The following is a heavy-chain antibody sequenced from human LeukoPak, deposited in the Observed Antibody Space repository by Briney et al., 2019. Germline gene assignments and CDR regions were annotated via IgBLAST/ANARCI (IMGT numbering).Heavy chain of an antibody. V-gene: IGHV1-2*02. D-gene: IGHD3-3*01. J-gene: IGHJ6*02. Sequence: ASVKVSCKASGYTFTGYYMHWVRQAPGQGLEWMGWINPNSGGTNYAQKFQGRVTMTRDTSISTAYMELSRLRSDDTAVYYCVRVAYYDFRYGMDVWGQGTTVTVSS. CDR1: GYTFTGYY. CDR3: VRVAYYDFRYGMDV. CDR2: INPNSGGT.